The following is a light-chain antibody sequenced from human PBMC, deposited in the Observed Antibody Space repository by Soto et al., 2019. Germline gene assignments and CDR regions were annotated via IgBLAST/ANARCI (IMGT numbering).Light chain of an antibody. Sequence: EIVLTQSPATLSSSPGERATLSCRASQTVNSSLAWYQHKPGQADRPLIYHTSNRATGIPARFSGSGSGTDGTLTISSLEPEDFEVYYCHQRQSWPRTFGQGTKVDIK. CDR3: HQRQSWPRT. CDR2: HTS. J-gene: IGKJ1*01. V-gene: IGKV3-11*01. CDR1: QTVNSS.